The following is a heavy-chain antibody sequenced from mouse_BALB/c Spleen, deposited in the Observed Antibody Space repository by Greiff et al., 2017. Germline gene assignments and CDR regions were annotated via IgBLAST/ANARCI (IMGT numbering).Heavy chain of an antibody. J-gene: IGHJ3*01. V-gene: IGHV1-7*01. D-gene: IGHD2-1*01. CDR3: ARTYGNYWFAY. Sequence: QVQLKQSGAELAKPGASVKMSCKASGYTFTSYWMHWVKQRPGQGLEWIGYINPSTGYTEYNQKFKDKATLTADKSSSTAYMQLSSLTSEDSGVYYCARTYGNYWFAYWGQGTLVTVSA. CDR1: GYTFTSYW. CDR2: INPSTGYT.